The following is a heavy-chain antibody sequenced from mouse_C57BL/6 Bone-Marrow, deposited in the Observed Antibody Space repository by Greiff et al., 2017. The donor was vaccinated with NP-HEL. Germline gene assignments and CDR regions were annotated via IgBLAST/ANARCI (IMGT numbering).Heavy chain of an antibody. V-gene: IGHV1-7*01. D-gene: IGHD1-1*01. CDR2: INPSSGYT. J-gene: IGHJ4*01. CDR1: GYTFTSYW. CDR3: AKGTVVAEGYYAMDY. Sequence: QVQLQQSGAELAKPGASVKLSCKASGYTFTSYWMHWVKQRPGQGLEWIGYINPSSGYTKYNQKFKDKATLTADKSSSTAYVQLSSLTYEDSAVYYCAKGTVVAEGYYAMDYWGQGTSVTVSS.